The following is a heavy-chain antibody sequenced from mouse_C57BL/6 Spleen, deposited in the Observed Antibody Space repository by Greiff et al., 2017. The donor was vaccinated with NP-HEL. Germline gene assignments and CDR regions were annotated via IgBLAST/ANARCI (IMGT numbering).Heavy chain of an antibody. CDR1: GFTFSSYG. V-gene: IGHV5-6*01. D-gene: IGHD3-1*01. CDR3: ARHRDNAMDY. J-gene: IGHJ4*01. Sequence: EVKLVESGGDLVKPGGSLKLSCAASGFTFSSYGMSWVRQTPDKRLEWVATISSGGSYTYYPDSVKGRFTISRDNAKTTLYLQMSRLKSEDTAMYYCARHRDNAMDYWGQGTSVTVSS. CDR2: ISSGGSYT.